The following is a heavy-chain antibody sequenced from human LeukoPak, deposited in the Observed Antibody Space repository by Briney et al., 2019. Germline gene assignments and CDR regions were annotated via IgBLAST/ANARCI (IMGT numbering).Heavy chain of an antibody. CDR3: ARDMVVVVAATSQYYYYGMDV. CDR2: IYYSGST. D-gene: IGHD2-15*01. J-gene: IGHJ6*02. V-gene: IGHV4-31*03. CDR1: GGSLSSGGYY. Sequence: SETLSLTCTVSGGSLSSGGYYWSWIRQHPGKGLEWIGYIYYSGSTYYNPSLKSRVTISVDTSKNQFSLKLSSVTAADTAVYYWARDMVVVVAATSQYYYYGMDVWGQGTTVTVSS.